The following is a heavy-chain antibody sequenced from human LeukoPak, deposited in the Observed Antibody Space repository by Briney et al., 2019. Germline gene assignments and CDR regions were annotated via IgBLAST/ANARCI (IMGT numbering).Heavy chain of an antibody. Sequence: PSETLSLTCTVSGGSISSSSYYWGWIRQPPGKGLEWIGRIYYSWSTYYNPSLKSRVTISLDTSKNQFSLKLSSVTAADTAVYSCARQSLTPSTNFDYWGQGTLVTVSS. D-gene: IGHD4-23*01. CDR2: IYYSWST. CDR3: ARQSLTPSTNFDY. J-gene: IGHJ4*02. CDR1: GGSISSSSYY. V-gene: IGHV4-39*01.